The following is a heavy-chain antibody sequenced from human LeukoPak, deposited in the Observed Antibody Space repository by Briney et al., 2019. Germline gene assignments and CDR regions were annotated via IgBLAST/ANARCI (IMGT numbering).Heavy chain of an antibody. CDR1: GYTSTSYY. CDR2: INPSGGST. D-gene: IGHD7-27*01. CDR3: AREIGGWGSGLNFDY. J-gene: IGHJ4*02. V-gene: IGHV1-46*01. Sequence: ASVKVSCKASGYTSTSYYMHWVRQAPGQGLEWMGIINPSGGSTSYAQKFQGRVTMTRDTSTSTVYMELSSLRSEDTAVYYCAREIGGWGSGLNFDYWGQGTLVTVSS.